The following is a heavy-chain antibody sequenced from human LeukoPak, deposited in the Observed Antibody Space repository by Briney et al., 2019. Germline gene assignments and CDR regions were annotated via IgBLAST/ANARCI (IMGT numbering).Heavy chain of an antibody. Sequence: PSETLSLTCAVYGGSFSGYYWSWIRQPPGKGLEWIGEINHSGSTNYNPSLKSRVTISVDTSKNQFSLKLSSVTAADTAVYYCARGRYCSGGSCPTYFDYWGQGTLVTVSS. V-gene: IGHV4-34*01. CDR3: ARGRYCSGGSCPTYFDY. J-gene: IGHJ4*02. D-gene: IGHD2-15*01. CDR1: GGSFSGYY. CDR2: INHSGST.